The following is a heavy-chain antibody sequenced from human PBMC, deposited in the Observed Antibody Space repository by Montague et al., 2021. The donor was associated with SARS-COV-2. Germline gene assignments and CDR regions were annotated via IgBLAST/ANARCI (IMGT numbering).Heavy chain of an antibody. D-gene: IGHD3-10*01. CDR1: DGSIRSYY. J-gene: IGHJ4*02. CDR3: ARLPRGSGTWGYFDY. Sequence: SETLSLTCTVSDGSIRSYYWNWMRQTPGKGLERIVYMHDSGTANYNPSLRSRVTLMVDAFRNQFSLELSSVTAADTAMYYCARLPRGSGTWGYFDYWAQGTLVTVSS. CDR2: MHDSGTA. V-gene: IGHV4-59*08.